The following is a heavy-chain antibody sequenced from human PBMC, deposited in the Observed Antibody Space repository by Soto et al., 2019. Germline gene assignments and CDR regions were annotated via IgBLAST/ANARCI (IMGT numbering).Heavy chain of an antibody. CDR2: INPNSGGT. CDR1: GYTFTGYY. D-gene: IGHD3-3*01. Sequence: ASVEVSCKASGYTFTGYYMHWVRQAPGQGLEWMGWINPNSGGTNYAQKFQGWVTMTRDTSISTAYMELSRLRSDDTAVYYCARDAHLYYDFWSGQNAFDIWGQGTMVIVSS. J-gene: IGHJ3*02. V-gene: IGHV1-2*04. CDR3: ARDAHLYYDFWSGQNAFDI.